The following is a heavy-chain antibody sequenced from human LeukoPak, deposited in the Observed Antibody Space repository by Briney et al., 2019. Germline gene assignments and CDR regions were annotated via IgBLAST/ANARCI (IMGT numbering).Heavy chain of an antibody. J-gene: IGHJ4*02. V-gene: IGHV4-59*11. Sequence: SETLSLTCTVSGGSINRHYWSWIRQPPGKGLEWIGYIYYSGATNYNPSLKSRANISVDTSKNHFSLNLTSVTAADTAVYFCARHYETSDYPLDHWGQGTLVTVSS. CDR2: IYYSGAT. CDR3: ARHYETSDYPLDH. CDR1: GGSINRHY. D-gene: IGHD3-22*01.